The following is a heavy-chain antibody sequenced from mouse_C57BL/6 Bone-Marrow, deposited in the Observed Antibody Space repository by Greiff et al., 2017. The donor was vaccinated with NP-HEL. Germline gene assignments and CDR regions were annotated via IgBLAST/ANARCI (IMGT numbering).Heavy chain of an antibody. CDR2: ISNLAYSI. D-gene: IGHD1-1*01. CDR1: GFTFSDYG. CDR3: ANYYGSSFAY. V-gene: IGHV5-15*01. J-gene: IGHJ3*01. Sequence: EVKLVESGGGLVQPGGSLKLSCAASGFTFSDYGMAWVRQAPRQGPEWVAFISNLAYSIYYADTVTGRFTISRENAKNTLYLEMSSLRSEDTAMYYCANYYGSSFAYWGQGTLVTVSA.